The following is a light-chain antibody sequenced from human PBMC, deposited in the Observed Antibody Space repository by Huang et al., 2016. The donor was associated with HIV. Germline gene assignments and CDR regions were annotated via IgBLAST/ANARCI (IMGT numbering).Light chain of an antibody. Sequence: EIVMTQSPATLSVSPGERVTLSCRASQSVSSNLAWYQHTPGQAPRLLIYDASTRATGIPARFSGSGSGTEFTLTISTLQSEDFAVYYCQQYNNWPPNTFGQGTKLEIK. CDR1: QSVSSN. J-gene: IGKJ2*01. CDR3: QQYNNWPPNT. V-gene: IGKV3-15*01. CDR2: DAS.